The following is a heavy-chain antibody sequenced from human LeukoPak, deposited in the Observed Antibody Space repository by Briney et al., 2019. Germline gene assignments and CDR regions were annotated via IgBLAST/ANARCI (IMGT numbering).Heavy chain of an antibody. V-gene: IGHV3-48*03. CDR1: GFTFSSYE. CDR2: ISSSGSTV. J-gene: IGHJ4*02. D-gene: IGHD5-18*01. CDR3: ARDLGDTAMINPPDY. Sequence: GGSLRLSCAASGFTFSSYEMNWVRQAPGKGLEWVSYISSSGSTVYYADSVKGRFTISRDNAKNSLYLQMNSLRAEDTAVYYCARDLGDTAMINPPDYWGQGTLVTVSS.